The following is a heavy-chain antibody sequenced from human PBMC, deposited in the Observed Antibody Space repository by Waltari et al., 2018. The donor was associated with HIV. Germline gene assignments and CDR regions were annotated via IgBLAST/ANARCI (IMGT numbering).Heavy chain of an antibody. CDR2: ITSKGDNYAT. Sequence: EVQLVESGGGLVQPGGSLKVSCAASGFTFSASHIHSVRQASGRRLEWVGRITSKGDNYATAYAASVKGRFTISRDDSKNTADLQMNSLKTEDTAIYYCALYGFGPRYYGMDVWGQGTTVTVSS. V-gene: IGHV3-73*01. CDR3: ALYGFGPRYYGMDV. J-gene: IGHJ6*02. D-gene: IGHD2-8*01. CDR1: GFTFSASH.